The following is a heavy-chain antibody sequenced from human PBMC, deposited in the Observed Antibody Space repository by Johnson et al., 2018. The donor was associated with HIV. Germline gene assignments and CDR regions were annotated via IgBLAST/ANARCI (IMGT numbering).Heavy chain of an antibody. J-gene: IGHJ3*02. CDR3: ARDFYAVVATPFIGSAFDI. CDR1: GFTFSSYT. V-gene: IGHV3-30*04. CDR2: IRYDGSNK. Sequence: QVQLVESGGGVVQPGRSLRLSCVASGFTFSSYTMHWVRQAPGKGLEWVSFIRYDGSNKYYADSVKGRFTISRDNSKNTLYLQMNSLRAEDTALYYCARDFYAVVATPFIGSAFDIWGQGTLVTVSS. D-gene: IGHD5-12*01.